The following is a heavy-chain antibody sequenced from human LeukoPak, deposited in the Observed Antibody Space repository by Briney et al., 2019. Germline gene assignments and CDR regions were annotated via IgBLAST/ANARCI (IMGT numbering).Heavy chain of an antibody. D-gene: IGHD4-17*01. J-gene: IGHJ4*02. V-gene: IGHV1-2*06. Sequence: ASVKVSCKASGYTFTSYGISWVRQAPGQGLEWMGRINPNSGGTNYAQKFQGRVTMTRDTSISTAYMGLSRLRSDDTAVYYCARETTVTTLNYLRFDYWGQGTLVTVSS. CDR3: ARETTVTTLNYLRFDY. CDR2: INPNSGGT. CDR1: GYTFTSYG.